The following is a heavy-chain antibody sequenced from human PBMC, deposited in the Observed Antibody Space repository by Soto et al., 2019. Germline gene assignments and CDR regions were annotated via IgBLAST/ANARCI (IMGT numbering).Heavy chain of an antibody. D-gene: IGHD2-15*01. CDR3: ARVGGCSGGSCYDY. Sequence: SETLSLTCAVSGGSISSGGYSWSWIRQPPGKGLEWIGYIYHSGSTNYNPSLKSRVTISVDTSKNQFSLKLSSVTAADTAVYYCARVGGCSGGSCYDYWGQGTLVTVSS. CDR1: GGSISSGGYS. J-gene: IGHJ4*02. V-gene: IGHV4-30-2*01. CDR2: IYHSGST.